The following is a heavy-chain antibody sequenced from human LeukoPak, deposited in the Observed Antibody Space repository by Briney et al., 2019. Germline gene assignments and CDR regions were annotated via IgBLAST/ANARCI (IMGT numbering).Heavy chain of an antibody. D-gene: IGHD1-26*01. V-gene: IGHV1-18*01. Sequence: GASVKVSCKASGYTFISYGISWVRQAPGQGLEWMGWISAYNGNTDYAQKFQGRATMTTDTSTSTAYMEMRSLRPDDTAVYYCARGFEGATTGAFDIWGQGTMVTVSS. J-gene: IGHJ3*02. CDR1: GYTFISYG. CDR3: ARGFEGATTGAFDI. CDR2: ISAYNGNT.